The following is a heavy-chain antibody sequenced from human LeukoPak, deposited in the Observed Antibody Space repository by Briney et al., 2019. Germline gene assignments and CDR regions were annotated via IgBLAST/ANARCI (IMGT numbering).Heavy chain of an antibody. V-gene: IGHV3-11*01. CDR2: ISNSARTI. CDR1: GFTFSDYY. D-gene: IGHD2-2*01. CDR3: ARRNAYCSSASCSHASYFYYGMDV. Sequence: GGSLGLSCAASGFTFSDYYMSWIRQAPGKGLEWVSYISNSARTIYYADSVKGRFTISRDNAENSLYLQMSTLRAEDTAVYYCARRNAYCSSASCSHASYFYYGMDVWGQGTTVTVSS. J-gene: IGHJ6*02.